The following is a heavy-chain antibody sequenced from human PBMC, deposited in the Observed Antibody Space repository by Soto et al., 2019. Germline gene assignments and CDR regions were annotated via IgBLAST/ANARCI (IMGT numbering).Heavy chain of an antibody. D-gene: IGHD6-19*01. V-gene: IGHV4-4*02. Sequence: PSETLSLTCAVSGGSISSSNWWSWVRQPPGKGLEWIGEIYHSGSTNYNPSLRSRVTISVDKSKNQFSLKLSSVTAADTAVYYCARLPIAVAPIDYWGQGTLATVSS. CDR2: IYHSGST. J-gene: IGHJ4*02. CDR3: ARLPIAVAPIDY. CDR1: GGSISSSNW.